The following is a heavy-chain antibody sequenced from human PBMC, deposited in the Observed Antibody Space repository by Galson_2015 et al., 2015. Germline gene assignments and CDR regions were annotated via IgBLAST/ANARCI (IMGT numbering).Heavy chain of an antibody. CDR2: IYDSGRT. Sequence: ETLSLTCTVSGDSISRNYWSWIRQPPGQGLEWIGYIYDSGRTNYNPSLKSRVTISVDTSKSQFSLTLNSVTAADTAVYYCAREAVAGKVDYWGQGTLVTVSS. CDR3: AREAVAGKVDY. J-gene: IGHJ4*02. V-gene: IGHV4-59*01. CDR1: GDSISRNY. D-gene: IGHD6-19*01.